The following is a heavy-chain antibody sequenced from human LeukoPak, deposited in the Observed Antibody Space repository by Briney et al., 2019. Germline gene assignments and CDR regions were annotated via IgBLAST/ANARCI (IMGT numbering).Heavy chain of an antibody. CDR3: ARDYDTSGSYFDFFDY. Sequence: GRSRRLSSAASGFTFSTYAVHWVRQAPGKGLEWVAVISFDGSKWIHPDSVKGPFNIPRDNSKNAFLQMNSLRAEDTAVYYCARDYDTSGSYFDFFDYWGQGTLVTVSS. D-gene: IGHD3-22*01. CDR2: ISFDGSKW. J-gene: IGHJ4*02. CDR1: GFTFSTYA. V-gene: IGHV3-30-3*01.